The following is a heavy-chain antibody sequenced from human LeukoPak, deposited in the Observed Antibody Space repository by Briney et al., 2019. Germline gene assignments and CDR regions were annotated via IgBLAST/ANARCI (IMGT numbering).Heavy chain of an antibody. J-gene: IGHJ4*02. Sequence: GGSLRLSCAASGFTFSSYSMNWVRQAPGKGLEWVSAISGSGGSTYYADSVKGRFTISRDNSKNTLYLQVNSLRAEDTAVYYCAKKPLGYCSGGSCYPDYWGQGTLVTVSS. V-gene: IGHV3-23*01. CDR2: ISGSGGST. CDR1: GFTFSSYS. D-gene: IGHD2-15*01. CDR3: AKKPLGYCSGGSCYPDY.